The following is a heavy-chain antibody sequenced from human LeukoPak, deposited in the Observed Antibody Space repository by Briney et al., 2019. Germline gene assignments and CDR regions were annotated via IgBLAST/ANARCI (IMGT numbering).Heavy chain of an antibody. D-gene: IGHD5-18*01. V-gene: IGHV3-23*01. CDR3: AKGLGYSYGSLYFDY. J-gene: IGHJ4*02. Sequence: GGSLRLSCAASGSTVSNYAMSWVRQAPGKGLEWVSAISGSGGSTYYADSVKGRFTISRDNSKNTLYLQMNSLRAEDTAVYYCAKGLGYSYGSLYFDYWGQGTLVTVSS. CDR2: ISGSGGST. CDR1: GSTVSNYA.